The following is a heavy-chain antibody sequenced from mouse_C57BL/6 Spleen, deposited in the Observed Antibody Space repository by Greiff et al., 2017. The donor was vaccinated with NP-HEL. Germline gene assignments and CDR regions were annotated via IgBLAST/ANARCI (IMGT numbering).Heavy chain of an antibody. CDR3: ASDSSYGYFDV. D-gene: IGHD1-1*01. Sequence: VQLQESGAELVKPGASVKISCKASGYAFSSYWMNWVKQRPGKGLEWIGQIYPGDGDTNYNGKFKGKATLTADKSSSTAYMQLSSLTSEDSAVYFCASDSSYGYFDVWGTGTTVTVSS. V-gene: IGHV1-80*01. CDR1: GYAFSSYW. CDR2: IYPGDGDT. J-gene: IGHJ1*03.